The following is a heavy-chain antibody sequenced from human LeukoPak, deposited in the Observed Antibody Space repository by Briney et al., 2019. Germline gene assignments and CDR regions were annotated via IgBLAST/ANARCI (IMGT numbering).Heavy chain of an antibody. D-gene: IGHD6-13*01. CDR3: ARSASSWYFDY. J-gene: IGHJ4*02. CDR2: IIPIFSTA. CDR1: GGTLSSFA. Sequence: ASVKVSCKASGGTLSSFAISWVRQAPGQGLEWMGGIIPIFSTAHYAQKFQGRVTITTDESTNTAYMDLSSLRSEDTAVYYCARSASSWYFDYWGQGTLVTVSS. V-gene: IGHV1-69*05.